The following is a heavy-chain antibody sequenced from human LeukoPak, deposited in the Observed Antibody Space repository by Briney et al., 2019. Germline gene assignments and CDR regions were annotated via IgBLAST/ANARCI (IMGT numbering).Heavy chain of an antibody. J-gene: IGHJ5*02. CDR2: IIPIFGTA. D-gene: IGHD6-13*01. Sequence: TSVKVSCKASGFTFTSSAMQWVRQAPGQGLEWMGRIIPIFGTANYAQKFQGRVTITTDESTSTAYMELSSLRSEDTAVYYCARDPGYSSSWYNWFDPWGQGTLVTVSS. V-gene: IGHV1-69*05. CDR1: GFTFTSSA. CDR3: ARDPGYSSSWYNWFDP.